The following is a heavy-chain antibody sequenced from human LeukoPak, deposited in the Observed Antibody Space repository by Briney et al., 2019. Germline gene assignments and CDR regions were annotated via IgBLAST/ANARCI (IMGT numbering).Heavy chain of an antibody. CDR2: ISTDPSYK. CDR3: VKDSSTTWFGGDSK. Sequence: GRSLTLSCTASGFTFSYFGLHWVRQASGKGLEWVALISTDPSYKNYADSVKDRFTISRDNSKDILYLQMKSLRVEDTAVYYCVKDSSTTWFGGDSKWGQGTLVTVSS. CDR1: GFTFSYFG. V-gene: IGHV3-30*18. J-gene: IGHJ4*02. D-gene: IGHD3-10*01.